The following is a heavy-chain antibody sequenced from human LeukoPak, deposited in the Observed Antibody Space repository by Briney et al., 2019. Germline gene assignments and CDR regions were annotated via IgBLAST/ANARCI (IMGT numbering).Heavy chain of an antibody. CDR1: GGSFSGYY. J-gene: IGHJ2*01. V-gene: IGHV4-34*01. D-gene: IGHD5-18*01. CDR2: INHSGST. CDR3: AARSLLPGGYSYGPDFDL. Sequence: SETLSLTCAVYGGSFSGYYWSWIRQPLGKGLEWIGEINHSGSTNYNPSLKSRVTISVDTSKNQFSLKLSSVTAADTAVYYCAARSLLPGGYSYGPDFDLWGRGTLVTVSS.